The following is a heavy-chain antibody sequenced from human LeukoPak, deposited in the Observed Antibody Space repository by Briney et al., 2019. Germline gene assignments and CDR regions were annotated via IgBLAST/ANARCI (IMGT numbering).Heavy chain of an antibody. CDR2: ISYDGSNK. Sequence: GRSLRLSCAASGFTFSSYAMHWVRQAPGKGLEWVAVISYDGSNKYYADSVKGRFTISRDNSKNTLYLQMNSLRAEDTAIYYCAKREGYGSIDYWGQGALVTVSS. D-gene: IGHD3-16*01. V-gene: IGHV3-30*07. CDR1: GFTFSSYA. J-gene: IGHJ4*02. CDR3: AKREGYGSIDY.